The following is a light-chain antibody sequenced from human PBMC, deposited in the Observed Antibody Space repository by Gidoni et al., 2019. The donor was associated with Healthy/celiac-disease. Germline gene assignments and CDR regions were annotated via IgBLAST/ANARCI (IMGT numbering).Light chain of an antibody. CDR1: SSNVGSYNL. Sequence: QSALTQPASVSGSPRPSITISCTGTSSNVGSYNLVSWYQQHPGKAPKLLIYEGTKRPSGVSNRFSGSKSGNTASLTISGLQAEDEADYYCCSYAGSSTLYVFGTGTKVTVL. CDR2: EGT. V-gene: IGLV2-23*01. CDR3: CSYAGSSTLYV. J-gene: IGLJ1*01.